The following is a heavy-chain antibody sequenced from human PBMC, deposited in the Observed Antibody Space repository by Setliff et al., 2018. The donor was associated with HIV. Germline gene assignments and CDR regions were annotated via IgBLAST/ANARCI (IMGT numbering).Heavy chain of an antibody. J-gene: IGHJ5*02. CDR1: GDSVNSYNYY. D-gene: IGHD5-18*01. Sequence: PSETLSLTCKVSGDSVNSYNYYWSWIRQHPGKGLEWIGSIYYSGSTYYNPSLKSRVTISIDTSRNQFSLKLTSVTAADTAMYYCARRHTAFDPWGQGTLVTVSS. V-gene: IGHV4-39*01. CDR2: IYYSGST. CDR3: ARRHTAFDP.